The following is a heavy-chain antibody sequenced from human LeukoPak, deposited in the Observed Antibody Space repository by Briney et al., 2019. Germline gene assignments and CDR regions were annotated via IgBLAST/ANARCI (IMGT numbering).Heavy chain of an antibody. CDR3: ARHITMIVVAPGDY. Sequence: PGGSLRLSCAASGFTFSNYWMTWVRQAPGKGLEWVANINQDGSQKDYVDSVKGRFTISRDNAKNSLYLQMNSLRAEDTAVYYCARHITMIVVAPGDYWGQGTLVTVSS. CDR2: INQDGSQK. D-gene: IGHD3-22*01. J-gene: IGHJ4*02. V-gene: IGHV3-7*01. CDR1: GFTFSNYW.